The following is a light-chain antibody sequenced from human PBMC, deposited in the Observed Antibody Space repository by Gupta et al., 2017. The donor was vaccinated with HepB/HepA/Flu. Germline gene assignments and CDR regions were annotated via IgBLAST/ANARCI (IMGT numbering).Light chain of an antibody. CDR1: RSNIGTNT. V-gene: IGLV1-44*01. J-gene: IGLJ2*01. Sequence: QSVLTQPPSASGTPGQRVTISCSGSRSNIGTNTVNWYQQLPGTAPKLLMYSDNQRPSGVPDRFSGSKSGTSASLAISGLQSEDEADYYCAAWDDSLNGPRFGGGTKLTVL. CDR3: AAWDDSLNGPR. CDR2: SDN.